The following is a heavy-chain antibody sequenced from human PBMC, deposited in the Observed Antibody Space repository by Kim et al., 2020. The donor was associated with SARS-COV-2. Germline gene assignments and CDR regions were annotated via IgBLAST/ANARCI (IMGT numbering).Heavy chain of an antibody. CDR3: ARYRTQSNAFDI. V-gene: IGHV3-7*01. J-gene: IGHJ3*02. D-gene: IGHD3-16*02. Sequence: YYVDSVTGRFTSSRDNAKNSLYLQMNSLRAEDTAVYYCARYRTQSNAFDIWGQGTMVTVSS.